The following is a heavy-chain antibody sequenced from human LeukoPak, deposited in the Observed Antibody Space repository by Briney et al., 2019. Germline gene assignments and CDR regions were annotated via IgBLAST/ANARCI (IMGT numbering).Heavy chain of an antibody. CDR2: IYYTGRT. V-gene: IGHV4-39*01. J-gene: IGHJ5*02. CDR1: GGSISSSSHS. D-gene: IGHD6-13*01. CDR3: AQSLGSSNWIGNWFDP. Sequence: SETLSLTCTVSGGSISSSSHSWGWIRQPPGKGLEWTGSIYYTGRTYYNPSLKSRVTISVDTSKNQFSLKLSSVTAADTAVYYCAQSLGSSNWIGNWFDPWGQGTLVTVSP.